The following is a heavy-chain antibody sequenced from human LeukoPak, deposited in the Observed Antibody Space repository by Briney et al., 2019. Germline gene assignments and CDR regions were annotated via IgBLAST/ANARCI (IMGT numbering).Heavy chain of an antibody. Sequence: SETLSLTCAVYGGSFSGYYWSWIRQPPGKGLEWIGEINHSGSTNYNPSLKSRVTISVDTSKNQFSLKLSSVTAADTAVYYCARDGDYANNTGHDWGQGTLVTVSS. V-gene: IGHV4-34*01. CDR1: GGSFSGYY. CDR2: INHSGST. CDR3: ARDGDYANNTGHD. J-gene: IGHJ4*02. D-gene: IGHD4-17*01.